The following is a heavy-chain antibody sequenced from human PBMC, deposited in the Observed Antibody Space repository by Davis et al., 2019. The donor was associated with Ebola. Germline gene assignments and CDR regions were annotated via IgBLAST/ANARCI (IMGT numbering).Heavy chain of an antibody. V-gene: IGHV3-33*01. CDR1: GFTFSSYG. D-gene: IGHD3-16*01. CDR3: ARDHYDYIWGSFLRNWYFDL. CDR2: IWYDGSNK. Sequence: GGSLRLSCAASGFTFSSYGMHWVRQAPGKGLEWVAVIWYDGSNKYYADSVKGRFTISRDNSKNTLYLQMNSLRDEDTAVYYCARDHYDYIWGSFLRNWYFDLWGRGTLVTVSS. J-gene: IGHJ2*01.